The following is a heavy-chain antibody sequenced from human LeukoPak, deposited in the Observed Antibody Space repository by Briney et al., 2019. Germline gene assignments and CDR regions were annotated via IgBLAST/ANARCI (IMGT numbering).Heavy chain of an antibody. D-gene: IGHD6-13*01. Sequence: ASVKVSCKASGYTFTSYYMHWVRQAPGQGLEWMGIINPSGGSTSYAQKFQGRVTMTRDMSTSTVYMELSRLRSDDTAVYYCARGFSSWYLSPYYLEYCGQGTPVTVSS. CDR1: GYTFTSYY. J-gene: IGHJ4*02. CDR2: INPSGGST. V-gene: IGHV1-46*01. CDR3: ARGFSSWYLSPYYLEY.